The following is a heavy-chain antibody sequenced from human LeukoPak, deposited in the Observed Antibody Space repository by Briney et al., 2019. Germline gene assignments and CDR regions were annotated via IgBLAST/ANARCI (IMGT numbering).Heavy chain of an antibody. CDR2: FDPEDGET. J-gene: IGHJ6*02. D-gene: IGHD1-14*01. V-gene: IGHV1-24*01. CDR1: GYTLTELS. Sequence: GASVKVSCKVSGYTLTELSMHWVRQAPGKGLEWMGGFDPEDGETIYAQRFQGRVTMTEDTSTDTAYMELSSLRSEDTAVYYCATANLLPGHYYYGMDVWGQGTTVTVSS. CDR3: ATANLLPGHYYYGMDV.